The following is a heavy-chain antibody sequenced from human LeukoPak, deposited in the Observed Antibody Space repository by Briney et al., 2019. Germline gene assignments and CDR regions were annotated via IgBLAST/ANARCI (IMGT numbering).Heavy chain of an antibody. D-gene: IGHD3-3*01. Sequence: PSETLSLTCAVYGGSFSGYYWSWLRQPPGKGREWIGEINHSGSTNYNPSLKSRVTISVDTSKNQFSLKLSSVTAADTAVYYCARGPFWSGPDVWGKGTTVTVSS. CDR1: GGSFSGYY. V-gene: IGHV4-34*01. CDR2: INHSGST. CDR3: ARGPFWSGPDV. J-gene: IGHJ6*04.